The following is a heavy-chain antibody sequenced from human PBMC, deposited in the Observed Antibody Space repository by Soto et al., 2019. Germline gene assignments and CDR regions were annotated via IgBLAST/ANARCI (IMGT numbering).Heavy chain of an antibody. Sequence: SETLSLTCTVSGGSISSGGYYWSWIRQHPGKGLEWIGYIYYSGRTYYNPSLKSRVTISVDTSKNQFSLKLSSVTAADTAVYYCARSIMITFGGVKDDAFDIWGKGTMVTVSS. CDR2: IYYSGRT. D-gene: IGHD3-16*01. CDR1: GGSISSGGYY. J-gene: IGHJ3*02. CDR3: ARSIMITFGGVKDDAFDI. V-gene: IGHV4-31*03.